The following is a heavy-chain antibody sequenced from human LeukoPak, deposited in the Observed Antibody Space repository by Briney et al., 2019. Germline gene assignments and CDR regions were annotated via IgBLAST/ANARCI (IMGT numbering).Heavy chain of an antibody. V-gene: IGHV3-7*01. CDR3: ARGGSWIQLWLPHWFDP. Sequence: LSGGSLRLSCAASGFTFNNYWMSWVRQAPGKGLEWVSNIKYDGSDKYYVDSVKGRFTISRDNAKNSLYLQMNSLRAEDTAVYYCARGGSWIQLWLPHWFDPWGQGTLVTVSS. J-gene: IGHJ5*02. D-gene: IGHD5-18*01. CDR1: GFTFNNYW. CDR2: IKYDGSDK.